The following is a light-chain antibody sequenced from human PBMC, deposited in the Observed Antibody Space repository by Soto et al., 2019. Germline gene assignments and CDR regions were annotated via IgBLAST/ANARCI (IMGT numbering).Light chain of an antibody. CDR1: QHITND. CDR2: LAS. V-gene: IGKV1-17*01. J-gene: IGKJ2*01. Sequence: DIPMTQSPSSLSASVGDTVTITCRASQHITNDCAWYQQKAGRAPKCLILLASRLQTGVPSRFSGSGSETEFTLTISSLQPEEFATYYCLHHNGYPPVVGQGTKVEIK. CDR3: LHHNGYPPV.